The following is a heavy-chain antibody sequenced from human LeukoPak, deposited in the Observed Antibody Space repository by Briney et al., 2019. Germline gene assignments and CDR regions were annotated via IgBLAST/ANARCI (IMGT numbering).Heavy chain of an antibody. CDR1: GLSFSDYG. CDR2: ISPSGRSV. V-gene: IGHV3-48*03. CDR3: TRDAGSDF. J-gene: IGHJ4*02. D-gene: IGHD3-10*01. Sequence: PGGSLRLSCAGSGLSFSDYGMNWVRQAARKGLEWLTFISPSGRSVSYADSVKGRFTIARDNAKKSLYLQMDSLRGEDTAIYYCTRDAGSDFWGQGTLVTVSS.